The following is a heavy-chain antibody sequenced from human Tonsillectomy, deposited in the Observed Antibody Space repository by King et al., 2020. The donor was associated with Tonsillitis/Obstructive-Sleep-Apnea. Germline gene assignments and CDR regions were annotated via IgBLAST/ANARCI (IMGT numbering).Heavy chain of an antibody. Sequence: KLQASGPGLVKPSETLSLTCTVSGGSISSSSYYWGWIRQPPGKGLEWIGSIYYSGSTYYNPSLKSRVTISVDTSKNQFSLKLSSVTAADTAVYYCARHPSTTVVPFDYWGQGTLVTVSS. CDR2: IYYSGST. V-gene: IGHV4-39*01. J-gene: IGHJ4*02. CDR3: ARHPSTTVVPFDY. D-gene: IGHD4-23*01. CDR1: GGSISSSSYY.